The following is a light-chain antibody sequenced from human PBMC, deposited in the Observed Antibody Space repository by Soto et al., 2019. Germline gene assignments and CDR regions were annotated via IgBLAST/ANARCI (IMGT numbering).Light chain of an antibody. V-gene: IGKV3-20*01. CDR3: QQYGRTPYT. Sequence: ETVVTQSPGTLSLSPGERATLSCRASQSVDSNYLAGYQQKPGQAPRLLIYGASTRATGIPDRFSGSGSGTDFTLTISKLEPEDFAVHHCQQYGRTPYTFGQGTKLEIK. CDR1: QSVDSNY. CDR2: GAS. J-gene: IGKJ2*01.